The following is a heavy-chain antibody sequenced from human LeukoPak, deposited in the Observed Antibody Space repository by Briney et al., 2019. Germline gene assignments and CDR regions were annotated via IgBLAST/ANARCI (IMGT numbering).Heavy chain of an antibody. J-gene: IGHJ2*01. CDR1: GFTFSSYW. D-gene: IGHD6-19*01. CDR3: ARLLDGGQWLVSWYFDL. V-gene: IGHV3-7*01. CDR2: IKQDGSEK. Sequence: GGSLRLSCAASGFTFSSYWMSWVRQAPGKGLEWVANIKQDGSEKYYVDSVKGRFTISRDNAKNSLYLQMNSLRAEDTAVYYCARLLDGGQWLVSWYFDLWGRGTLVTVSS.